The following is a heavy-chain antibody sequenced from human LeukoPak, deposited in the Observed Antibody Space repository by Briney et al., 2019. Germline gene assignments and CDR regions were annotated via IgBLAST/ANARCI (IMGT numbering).Heavy chain of an antibody. D-gene: IGHD2-15*01. V-gene: IGHV3-23*01. J-gene: IGHJ4*02. CDR2: ISGNGGGT. CDR1: GFRFSSYL. CDR3: ARRLCSGGSCSSFDY. Sequence: PGGSPRLSCAASGFRFSSYLMSWVRQAPGKGLEWVSTISGNGGGTYYADSVKGRFTISRDNSKNTLYLQMNSLRAEDRALYYCARRLCSGGSCSSFDYWGQGTLVTVSS.